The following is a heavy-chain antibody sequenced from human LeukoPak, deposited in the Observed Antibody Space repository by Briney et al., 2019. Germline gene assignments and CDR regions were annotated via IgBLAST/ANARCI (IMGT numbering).Heavy chain of an antibody. V-gene: IGHV3-21*01. D-gene: IGHD6-19*01. CDR1: GGSISSYY. J-gene: IGHJ4*02. CDR3: ARGKYSSGWFDY. CDR2: ITASSTYR. Sequence: ETLSLTCTVSGGSISSYYWSWVRQAPGKGLEWVSSITASSTYRSYADSVKGRFTISRDNAKNSLYLQMNSLRAEDTAVYYCARGKYSSGWFDYWGQGTLVTVSS.